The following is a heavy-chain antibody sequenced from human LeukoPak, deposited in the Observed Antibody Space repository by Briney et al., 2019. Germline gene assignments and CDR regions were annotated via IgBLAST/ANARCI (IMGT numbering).Heavy chain of an antibody. Sequence: GGSLRLSCAASGFTFSNYWMSWVRQAPGKGLQWVANIKQDGSEKYYVDSVKGRFTIPRDNAKKSLYLQMNSLRAEDTAVYYCARDDDWNYEDYWGQGTLVTVSS. CDR2: IKQDGSEK. D-gene: IGHD1-7*01. J-gene: IGHJ4*02. CDR1: GFTFSNYW. CDR3: ARDDDWNYEDY. V-gene: IGHV3-7*01.